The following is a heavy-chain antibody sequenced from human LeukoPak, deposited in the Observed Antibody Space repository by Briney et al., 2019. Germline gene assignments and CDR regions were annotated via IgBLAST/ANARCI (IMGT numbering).Heavy chain of an antibody. CDR2: LDPEDGTT. CDR1: GNTLSALS. CDR3: ATADGSLDFDY. V-gene: IGHV1-24*01. D-gene: IGHD5-24*01. Sequence: ASVKVSCKVSGNTLSALSMHWVRQAPGKGLEWMGGLDPEDGTTNYAQTFQGRVTMTEDTLTDTAYMELSSLRSEDTAVYYCATADGSLDFDYWGQGTLVPVSS. J-gene: IGHJ4*02.